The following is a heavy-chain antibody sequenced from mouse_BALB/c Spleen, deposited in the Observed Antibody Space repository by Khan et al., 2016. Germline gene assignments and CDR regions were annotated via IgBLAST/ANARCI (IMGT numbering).Heavy chain of an antibody. Sequence: EVKLEESGGGLVQPGGSMKLSCVASGFTFSSCWMSWVRPSPEKGLEWVAEIRLKSDNYATHYAESVRGKFTISRDDSKSRLYLQMNSLRAEDTGIYYCTKDSWFAYWGQGTLVTVSA. CDR1: GFTFSSCW. V-gene: IGHV6-6*02. CDR2: IRLKSDNYAT. CDR3: TKDSWFAY. J-gene: IGHJ3*01.